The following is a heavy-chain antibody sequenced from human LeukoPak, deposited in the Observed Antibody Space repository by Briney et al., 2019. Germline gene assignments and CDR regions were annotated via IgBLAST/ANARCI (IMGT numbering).Heavy chain of an antibody. CDR1: GFTFSSYD. CDR2: IGTAGDT. Sequence: GGSLRLSCAASGFTFSSYDMHWVRHATGKGLEWVSAIGTAGDTYYPGSVKGRFTISRDNSKNTLYLQMNSLRAEDTAVYYCATPGGTTVDYWGQGTLVTVSS. J-gene: IGHJ4*02. D-gene: IGHD4-11*01. CDR3: ATPGGTTVDY. V-gene: IGHV3-13*01.